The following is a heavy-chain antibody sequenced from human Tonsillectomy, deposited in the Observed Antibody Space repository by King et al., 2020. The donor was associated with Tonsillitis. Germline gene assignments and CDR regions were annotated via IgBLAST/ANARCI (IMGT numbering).Heavy chain of an antibody. Sequence: VQLVESGAEVKKPGESLRISCKGSGYSFTSYWINWVRQMPGKGLEWMGRIDPSDSYTNYSPSFQGNVTISADKSISTAYLQWSSLKASDTAMYYCASAMVGGSGYYSYMDVWGKGTTITVSS. CDR1: GYSFTSYW. D-gene: IGHD3-10*01. CDR2: IDPSDSYT. CDR3: ASAMVGGSGYYSYMDV. J-gene: IGHJ6*03. V-gene: IGHV5-10-1*03.